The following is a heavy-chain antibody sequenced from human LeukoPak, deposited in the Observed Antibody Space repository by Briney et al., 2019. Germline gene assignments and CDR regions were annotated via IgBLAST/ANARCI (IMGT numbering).Heavy chain of an antibody. CDR3: ARSCGGDCYPDAFDI. Sequence: SETLSLTCTVSGGSFSGYYRSWIRQPPGKGLEWIGYIYYSGSANYNPALKSRVTISVDTSKNQFSLKVSSVTAADTAVYYCARSCGGDCYPDAFDIWGQGTMVTVSS. V-gene: IGHV4-59*01. J-gene: IGHJ3*02. D-gene: IGHD2-21*02. CDR2: IYYSGSA. CDR1: GGSFSGYY.